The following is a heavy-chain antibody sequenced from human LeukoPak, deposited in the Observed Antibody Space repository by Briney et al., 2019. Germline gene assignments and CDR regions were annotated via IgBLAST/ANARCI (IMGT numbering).Heavy chain of an antibody. CDR1: GYTFTSYG. J-gene: IGHJ6*02. D-gene: IGHD2-2*02. V-gene: IGHV1-18*01. Sequence: ASVKVSCKASGYTFTSYGISWVRQAPGQGLERMGWISAYNGNTNYAQKLQGRVTMSTDTSTSTAYMELRSLRSDDTAVYYCARGSTYCSSTSCYTNYYYYGMDVWGQGTTVTVSS. CDR2: ISAYNGNT. CDR3: ARGSTYCSSTSCYTNYYYYGMDV.